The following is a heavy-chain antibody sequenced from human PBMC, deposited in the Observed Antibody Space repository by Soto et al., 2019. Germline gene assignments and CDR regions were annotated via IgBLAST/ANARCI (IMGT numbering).Heavy chain of an antibody. D-gene: IGHD5-18*01. CDR2: IIPIFGTA. CDR1: GGTFSNYA. Sequence: SVKASCKDSGGTFSNYAMSWVRRAPGQGLEWMGGIIPIFGTANYAQKFQGRVTITADESTSTADMELSSLRSEDMAVYYCASRSDERLGIRAIDKWSRGTMVSV. J-gene: IGHJ3*02. CDR3: ASRSDERLGIRAIDK. V-gene: IGHV1-69*01.